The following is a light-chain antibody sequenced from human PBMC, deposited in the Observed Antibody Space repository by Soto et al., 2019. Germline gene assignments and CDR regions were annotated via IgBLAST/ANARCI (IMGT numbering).Light chain of an antibody. CDR1: QSISTW. V-gene: IGKV1-5*03. J-gene: IGKJ1*01. CDR3: HQYVSSPWT. CDR2: KAS. Sequence: DIQMTQSPTTLSASVGDTVTITCRASQSISTWLAWYQQKPGKTPKLVVYKASILESGVPSRFSGSISGTEFTLTISSLQPDDFATYYCHQYVSSPWTFGQGTKVEI.